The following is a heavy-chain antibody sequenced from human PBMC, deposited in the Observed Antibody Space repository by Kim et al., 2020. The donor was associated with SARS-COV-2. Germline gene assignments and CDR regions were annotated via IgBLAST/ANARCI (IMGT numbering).Heavy chain of an antibody. Sequence: GGSLRLSCEVSGFSFSDYEMNWVRQAPGKGLVWVAHIRASSDTRDYADSAKGRFTISRDNAKKSLYLQMNSLRVEDTAVYFCVSEGLETPFDYWGQGTPVIVSS. CDR1: GFSFSDYE. V-gene: IGHV3-48*04. J-gene: IGHJ4*02. CDR3: VSEGLETPFDY. CDR2: IRASSDTR. D-gene: IGHD1-1*01.